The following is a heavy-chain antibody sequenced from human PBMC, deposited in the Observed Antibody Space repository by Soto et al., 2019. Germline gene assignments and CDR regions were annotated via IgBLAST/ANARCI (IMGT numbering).Heavy chain of an antibody. J-gene: IGHJ4*02. V-gene: IGHV4-4*07. CDR2: VLSSVSA. Sequence: SETLSLTCIVSGVSVTSYTCSWVRQPANKGLEWIGRVLSSVSATYNPSLKSRVSISMDTAENRISLKLDSVTAADAGVYFCARDGMTTGDTWGPGTLVTVSS. D-gene: IGHD2-21*02. CDR3: ARDGMTTGDT. CDR1: GVSVTSYT.